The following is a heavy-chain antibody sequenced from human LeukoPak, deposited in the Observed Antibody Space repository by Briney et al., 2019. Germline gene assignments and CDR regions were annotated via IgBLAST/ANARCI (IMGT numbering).Heavy chain of an antibody. CDR2: INHSGST. CDR3: ARTVGATTTDWFDP. V-gene: IGHV4-34*01. CDR1: GGSFSGYC. D-gene: IGHD1-26*01. J-gene: IGHJ5*02. Sequence: PSETLSLTCAVYGGSFSGYCWSWIRQPPGKGLEWIGEINHSGSTNYNPSLKSRVTISVDTSKNQFSLKLSSVTAADTAVYYCARTVGATTTDWFDPWGQGTLVTVSS.